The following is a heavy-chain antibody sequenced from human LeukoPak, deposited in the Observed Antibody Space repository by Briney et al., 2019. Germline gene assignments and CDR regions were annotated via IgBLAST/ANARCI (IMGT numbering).Heavy chain of an antibody. J-gene: IGHJ4*02. CDR2: INHSGST. V-gene: IGHV4-34*01. D-gene: IGHD6-6*01. CDR3: ASAGYSSSSFDY. CDR1: GGSFSGYY. Sequence: SEPLSLTCAVYGGSFSGYYWSWIRQPPGKGLEWIGEINHSGSTNYNPSLKSRVTISVDTSKNQFSLKLSSVTAADTAVYYCASAGYSSSSFDYWGQGTLVTVSS.